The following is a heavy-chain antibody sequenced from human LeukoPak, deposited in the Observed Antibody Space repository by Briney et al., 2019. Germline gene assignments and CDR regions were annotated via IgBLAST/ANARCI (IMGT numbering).Heavy chain of an antibody. D-gene: IGHD5-24*01. V-gene: IGHV4-59*01. Sequence: PSETLSLTCTVSGGSLSSYYWSWIQQPPGQGLEWIGYLYYSGNTNYNPSLKSRVTISVDTSKKQFSLKLSSVTAADTAVYYCARVYGYNLYYFDYWGQGTLVTVFS. CDR1: GGSLSSYY. CDR2: LYYSGNT. CDR3: ARVYGYNLYYFDY. J-gene: IGHJ4*02.